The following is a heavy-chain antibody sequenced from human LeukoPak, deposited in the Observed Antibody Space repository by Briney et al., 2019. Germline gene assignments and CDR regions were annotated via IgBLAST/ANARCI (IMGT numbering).Heavy chain of an antibody. D-gene: IGHD3-10*01. CDR2: IHSGGST. CDR3: AKETASDFGGAVDY. V-gene: IGHV3-53*01. Sequence: PGASLRLSCAASHFIVSSNYMSWVRQAPGKGLEWVSVIHSGGSTSYADSVKGRFTISRDNSKNTLYLQINSLRAEDTAVYYCAKETASDFGGAVDYWGQGTLVTVSS. J-gene: IGHJ4*02. CDR1: HFIVSSNY.